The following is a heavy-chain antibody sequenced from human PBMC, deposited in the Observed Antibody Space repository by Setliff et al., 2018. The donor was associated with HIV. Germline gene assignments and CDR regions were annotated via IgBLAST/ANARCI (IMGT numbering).Heavy chain of an antibody. CDR1: GGSISSYY. CDR2: IYSSGST. Sequence: SETLSLTCTVSGGSISSYYGSWIRQSAGKGLEWIGRIYSSGSTNYNPSLKSRVTMSVDTSKNQFSLRLNSVTAADTAVYYCARQSGYTRGWDIFGVVAGSFDIWGLGTMVTVSS. V-gene: IGHV4-4*07. J-gene: IGHJ3*02. CDR3: ARQSGYTRGWDIFGVVAGSFDI. D-gene: IGHD3-3*01.